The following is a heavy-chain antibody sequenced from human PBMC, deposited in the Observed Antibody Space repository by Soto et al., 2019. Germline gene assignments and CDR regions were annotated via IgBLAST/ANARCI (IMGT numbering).Heavy chain of an antibody. CDR2: INTNSGGT. D-gene: IGHD6-19*01. V-gene: IGHV1-2*02. CDR3: AREGWYGDYYYGMDV. CDR1: GYTFTGYY. J-gene: IGHJ6*02. Sequence: QVQLVQSGAEVKKPGASVKVSCKASGYTFTGYYMHWVRQAPGQGLEWMGWINTNSGGTNYAQKFQGRVTMNRDTYISTAYMELSRLRSDDTAVYYCAREGWYGDYYYGMDVWGQGTTVTVSS.